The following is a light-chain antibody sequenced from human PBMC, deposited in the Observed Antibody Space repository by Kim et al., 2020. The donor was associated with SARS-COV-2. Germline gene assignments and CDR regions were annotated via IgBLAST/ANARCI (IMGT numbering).Light chain of an antibody. J-gene: IGLJ2*01. V-gene: IGLV1-51*01. CDR2: DNS. CDR3: ATWDTGLRGGV. Sequence: GQNVALSCSANDSNIGDNYVFWYQHFPETAPTLLIYDNSQRPSAIPDRFSASKSGTSATLDITGLQTGDEADYYCATWDTGLRGGVFGGGTQLTVL. CDR1: DSNIGDNY.